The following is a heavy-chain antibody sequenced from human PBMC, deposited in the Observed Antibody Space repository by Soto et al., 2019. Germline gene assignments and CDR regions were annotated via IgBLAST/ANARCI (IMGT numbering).Heavy chain of an antibody. Sequence: QVQLVESGGGVVQPGRSLRLSCAASGFTFSSYGMHWVRQAPGKGLEWVALISYDGSDKYYADSVKGRFTISRDNSKNTLYLQMNSLRVEYTAGYYCGAGQYFSDYWGQGTLVTVSS. CDR3: GAGQYFSDY. V-gene: IGHV3-30*03. D-gene: IGHD6-13*01. CDR1: GFTFSSYG. CDR2: ISYDGSDK. J-gene: IGHJ4*02.